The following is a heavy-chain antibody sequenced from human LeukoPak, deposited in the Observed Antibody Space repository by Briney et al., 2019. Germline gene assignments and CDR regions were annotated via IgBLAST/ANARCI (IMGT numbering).Heavy chain of an antibody. CDR1: AFTFRSYN. V-gene: IGHV3-48*01. CDR3: ARGSPSDY. J-gene: IGHJ4*02. CDR2: ITGGSTTI. Sequence: GGSLRLSCAASAFTFRSYNMNWVRQAPGKGLEWVSYITGGSTTIYYADSVKGRFTISRDNAKNSLYLQMNSLRAEDTAVHYCARGSPSDYWGQGTLVTVSS.